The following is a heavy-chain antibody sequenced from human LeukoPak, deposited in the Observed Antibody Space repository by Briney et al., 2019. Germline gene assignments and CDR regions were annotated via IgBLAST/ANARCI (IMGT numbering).Heavy chain of an antibody. CDR1: GFTFSSFG. CDR3: ARDQYLDY. J-gene: IGHJ4*02. Sequence: PGGSLRLSCAASGFTFSSFGMNWVRQAPGKGLEWVSSISRGGNSIYYAESVKGRFTISRDNAKNSLYLQMNSLRAEDTAVYYCARDQYLDYRGQGTLVTVSS. V-gene: IGHV3-21*04. CDR2: ISRGGNSI.